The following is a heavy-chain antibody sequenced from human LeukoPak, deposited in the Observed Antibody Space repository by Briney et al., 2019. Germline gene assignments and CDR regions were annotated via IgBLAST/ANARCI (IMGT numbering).Heavy chain of an antibody. CDR3: AVAGPPEHWFDP. J-gene: IGHJ5*02. CDR2: INHSGST. CDR1: GGSISSSSYY. Sequence: KPSETLSLTCTVSGGSISSSSYYWGWIRQPPGKGLEWIGEINHSGSTNYNPSLKSRVTISVDTSKNQFSLKLSSVTAADTAVYYCAVAGPPEHWFDPGGKGTLVTVSS. D-gene: IGHD6-19*01. V-gene: IGHV4-39*07.